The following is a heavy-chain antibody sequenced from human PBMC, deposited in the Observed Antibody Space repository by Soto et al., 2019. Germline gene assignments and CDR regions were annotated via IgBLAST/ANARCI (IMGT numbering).Heavy chain of an antibody. V-gene: IGHV1-46*01. CDR2: INPRGFFT. D-gene: IGHD3-10*01. CDR1: GYTFTSYN. J-gene: IGHJ5*02. Sequence: VQLVQSGAEVKKPGASVKVSCKASGYTFTSYNIHWVRQAPGQGLEWVGMINPRGFFTTYAQKFRGRVTMTGDTSTSVVYMELTNLRSEDTAVYYCARAAGRVGELFWFDPWGQGTLVSVSS. CDR3: ARAAGRVGELFWFDP.